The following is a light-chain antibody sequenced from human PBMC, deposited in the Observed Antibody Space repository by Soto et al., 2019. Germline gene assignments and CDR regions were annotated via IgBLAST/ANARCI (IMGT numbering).Light chain of an antibody. J-gene: IGKJ1*01. CDR2: AAS. V-gene: IGKV1D-8*03. CDR1: QGISSY. CDR3: QHYGNSLWT. Sequence: VIWMTQSPSLLSASTGDRVTISYRMSQGISSYLAWYQQKPGKAPELLIYAASTLQSGVPSRFSGSGSGTDFTLTISRLEPEDFAVYFCQHYGNSLWTFGQGTKVEIK.